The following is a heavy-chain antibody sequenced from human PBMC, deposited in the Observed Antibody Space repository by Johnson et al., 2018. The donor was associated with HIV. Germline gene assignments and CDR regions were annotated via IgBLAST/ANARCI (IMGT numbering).Heavy chain of an antibody. CDR3: ARGVGNDAFDI. J-gene: IGHJ3*02. V-gene: IGHV3-20*04. Sequence: VQLVESGGGLVQPGGSLRLSCAASVFTFDDHGMSWVRQAPGKGLEWVSGINWNGGSTGYADSVKGRFTISRDNAKNSLYLQMNSLRAEDTAVYYCARGVGNDAFDIWGQGTMVTVSS. CDR2: INWNGGST. CDR1: VFTFDDHG. D-gene: IGHD1-26*01.